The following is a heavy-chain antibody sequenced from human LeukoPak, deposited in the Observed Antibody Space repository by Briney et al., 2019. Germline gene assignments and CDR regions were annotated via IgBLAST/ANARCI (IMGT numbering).Heavy chain of an antibody. CDR1: GFNFIDYS. J-gene: IGHJ4*01. CDR2: IGISSGNT. V-gene: IGHV3-48*01. CDR3: ARDHRYAFDN. Sequence: GSLRLSCAASGFNFIDYSMNWVRQAPGKGLEWISYIGISSGNTKYADSVKGRFTISRDKARNSLYLQMNSLGVEDTAVYYCARDHRYAFDNGGHGTLVTLSS. D-gene: IGHD5-12*01.